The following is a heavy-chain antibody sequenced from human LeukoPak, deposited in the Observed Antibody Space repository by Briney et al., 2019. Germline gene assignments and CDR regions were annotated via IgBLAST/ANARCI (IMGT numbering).Heavy chain of an antibody. CDR1: GFSLTNYG. V-gene: IGHV3-21*01. J-gene: IGHJ4*02. D-gene: IGHD5-18*01. Sequence: GGSLRLSCEASGFSLTNYGMDWVRQAPGKGLEWVSSISSSSAYIWYADSVRGRFTISRDNAKNSLYLQMNSLRVEDTAVYYCARELSSSGYYFDSWGQGNLVIVSS. CDR3: ARELSSSGYYFDS. CDR2: ISSSSAYI.